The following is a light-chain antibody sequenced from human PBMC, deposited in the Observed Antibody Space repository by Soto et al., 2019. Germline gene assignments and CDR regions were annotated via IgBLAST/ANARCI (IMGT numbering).Light chain of an antibody. CDR3: SSYAGSNNFDVV. CDR2: DVN. J-gene: IGLJ2*01. Sequence: QSALTQPASVSGSPGQSITISCTGTSSDIGGHNFVSWYQQLPGKAPKLMIYDVNKRPSGVPDRFSGSKSGNTASLTVSGLQAEDEADYFCSSYAGSNNFDVVFGGGTKLTVL. V-gene: IGLV2-8*01. CDR1: SSDIGGHNF.